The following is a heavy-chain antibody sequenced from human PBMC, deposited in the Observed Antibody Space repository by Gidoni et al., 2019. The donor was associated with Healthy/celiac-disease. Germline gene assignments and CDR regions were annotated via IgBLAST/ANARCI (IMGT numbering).Heavy chain of an antibody. D-gene: IGHD1-26*01. V-gene: IGHV3-23*01. J-gene: IGHJ4*02. Sequence: EVQLLESGGGLVQPGGSLRLSCAASGFTFSSYAMSWVRQAPGKGLGWVSAISGSGGSTYYADSVKGRFTISRDNSKNTLYLQMNSLRAEDTAVYYCAKDNWVVGATNYDYWGQGTLVTVSS. CDR2: ISGSGGST. CDR1: GFTFSSYA. CDR3: AKDNWVVGATNYDY.